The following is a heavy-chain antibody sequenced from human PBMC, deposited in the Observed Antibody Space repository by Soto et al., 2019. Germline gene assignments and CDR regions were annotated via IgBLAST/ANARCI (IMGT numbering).Heavy chain of an antibody. CDR1: GYTFTIYG. D-gene: IGHD1-26*01. CDR3: AIGVGGHEGGDFDY. V-gene: IGHV1-18*04. J-gene: IGHJ4*02. Sequence: QVQLVQSGAEVKKPGASVKVSCKASGYTFTIYGISWVRQATGQGLEWMGWISAYNGNTNYALKLQGRVTMSTDTSTRTAYMELRSLRSDDTAVYYCAIGVGGHEGGDFDYWGQGTLVTVSS. CDR2: ISAYNGNT.